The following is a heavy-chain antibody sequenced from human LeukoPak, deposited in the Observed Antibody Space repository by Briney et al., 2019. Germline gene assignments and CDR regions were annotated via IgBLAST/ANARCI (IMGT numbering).Heavy chain of an antibody. CDR2: ISVYNGKT. CDR1: GGTFISYA. V-gene: IGHV1-18*01. Sequence: ASVKVSCKASGGTFISYAISWVRQAPGQGLEGMGWISVYNGKTNSAQKFQGRVSMTTETTTSTAYMQLRSLRSDDTAVYYCARYYFGSGGYDDWFDPWGQGTLVTVSS. CDR3: ARYYFGSGGYDDWFDP. D-gene: IGHD3-10*01. J-gene: IGHJ5*02.